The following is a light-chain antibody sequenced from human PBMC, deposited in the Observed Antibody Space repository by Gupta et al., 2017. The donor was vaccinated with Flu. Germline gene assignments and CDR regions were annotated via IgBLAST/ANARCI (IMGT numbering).Light chain of an antibody. V-gene: IGLV3-1*01. CDR1: KLGNKY. Sequence: TCSGDKLGNKYTFWYQQKPGQSPVLVIYQNTRRPSGIPERFSGSNSGNTATLTISGAQAMDAADYYCQAWDTTTGVFGTGTKVTVL. CDR3: QAWDTTTGV. CDR2: QNT. J-gene: IGLJ1*01.